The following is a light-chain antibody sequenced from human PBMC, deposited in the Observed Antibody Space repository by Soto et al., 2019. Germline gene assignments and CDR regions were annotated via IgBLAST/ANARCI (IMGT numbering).Light chain of an antibody. J-gene: IGLJ1*01. CDR3: GTWDSSLSAWGYV. CDR1: SSNIGNNY. Sequence: QSVLTQPPSVSAAPGQKVTISCSGSSSNIGNNYVSWYQQLPGTAPKLLIYENNKRPSGIPDRFSGSKSDTSATLGITGLQTGDEADYYCGTWDSSLSAWGYVFGTGTKLTVL. V-gene: IGLV1-51*02. CDR2: ENN.